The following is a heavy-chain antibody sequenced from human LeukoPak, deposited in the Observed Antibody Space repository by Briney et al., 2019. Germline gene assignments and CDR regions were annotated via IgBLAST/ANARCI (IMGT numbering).Heavy chain of an antibody. CDR3: AKDSDSSGWYYYYGMDV. CDR2: IKSKTDGGTT. J-gene: IGHJ6*02. Sequence: PGGSLRLSCAASGFTFSNAWMSWVRQAPGKGLEWVGRIKSKTDGGTTDYAAPVKGRFTISRDNSKNTLYLQMNSLRAEDTAVYYCAKDSDSSGWYYYYGMDVWGQGTTVTVSS. D-gene: IGHD6-19*01. V-gene: IGHV3-15*01. CDR1: GFTFSNAW.